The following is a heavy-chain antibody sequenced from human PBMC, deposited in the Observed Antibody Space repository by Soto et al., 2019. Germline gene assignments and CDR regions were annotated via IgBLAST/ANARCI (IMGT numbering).Heavy chain of an antibody. Sequence: QVQLQESGPGLVKPSQTLSLTCTVSGASISSNAYYWSWIRQLPGKGLEWIGYIYNSGNTYYNPSLKSRITISIDTSKSQFSLKLSSVTAADTAVYYCARRVNWGSASFDSWGQGTLVTVSS. CDR2: IYNSGNT. J-gene: IGHJ4*02. D-gene: IGHD7-27*01. V-gene: IGHV4-31*03. CDR1: GASISSNAYY. CDR3: ARRVNWGSASFDS.